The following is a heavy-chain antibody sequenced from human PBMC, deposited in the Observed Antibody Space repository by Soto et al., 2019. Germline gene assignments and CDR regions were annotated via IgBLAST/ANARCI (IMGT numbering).Heavy chain of an antibody. CDR2: INTANGKT. J-gene: IGHJ4*02. Sequence: QVQLIPSGAEVEKPGASVKVSCKASGYTFSRYGMHWVRQAPGQGLEWRGWINTANGKTGYSEKFQGRVTSTRDTSATTVYMELHSLRSEDTATYYCARESTGLSFDHWGQGILVTVSS. D-gene: IGHD2-8*02. CDR3: ARESTGLSFDH. V-gene: IGHV1-3*04. CDR1: GYTFSRYG.